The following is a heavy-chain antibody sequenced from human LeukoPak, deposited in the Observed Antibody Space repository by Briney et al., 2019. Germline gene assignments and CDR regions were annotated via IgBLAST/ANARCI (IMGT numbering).Heavy chain of an antibody. CDR1: GFTVSSNY. D-gene: IGHD2-21*02. CDR2: IYSGGST. J-gene: IGHJ6*02. CDR3: ARGPIVVVTAIPKGYGMDV. Sequence: TGGSLRLSCAASGFTVSSNYMSWVRQAPGKGLEWVSVIYSGGSTYYADSVKGRFTISRDNSKNTLYLQMISLRAEDTAVYYCARGPIVVVTAIPKGYGMDVWGQGTTVTVSS. V-gene: IGHV3-53*01.